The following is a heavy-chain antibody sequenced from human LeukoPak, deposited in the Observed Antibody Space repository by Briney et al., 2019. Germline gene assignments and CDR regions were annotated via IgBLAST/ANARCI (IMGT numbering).Heavy chain of an antibody. CDR2: ISGSGGIT. Sequence: GGSLRLSCAASGFTFSSYAMSWVRQAPGKGLEWVSGISGSGGITYYADSVKGRFTISRDNSKNTLHLQMNSLRAEDTAVYYCARGQMAPFDYWGQGTLVTVSS. J-gene: IGHJ4*02. CDR1: GFTFSSYA. V-gene: IGHV3-23*01. CDR3: ARGQMAPFDY. D-gene: IGHD5-24*01.